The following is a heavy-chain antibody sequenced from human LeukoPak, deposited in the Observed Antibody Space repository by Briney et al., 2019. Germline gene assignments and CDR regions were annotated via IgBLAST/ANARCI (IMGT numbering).Heavy chain of an antibody. CDR3: AELPYGVVVPAAIPYFFDY. Sequence: GGSLRLSCAASGFTFSSYAMSWVRQAPGKGLEWVSAISGSGGSTYYADSVKGRFTISRDNSKNTLYLQMNSLRAEDTAVYYCAELPYGVVVPAAIPYFFDYWGQGTLVTVSS. CDR2: ISGSGGST. D-gene: IGHD2-2*01. CDR1: GFTFSSYA. V-gene: IGHV3-23*01. J-gene: IGHJ4*02.